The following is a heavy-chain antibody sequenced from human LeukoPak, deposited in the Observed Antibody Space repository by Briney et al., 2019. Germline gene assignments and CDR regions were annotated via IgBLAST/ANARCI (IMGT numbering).Heavy chain of an antibody. J-gene: IGHJ4*02. D-gene: IGHD6-19*01. CDR1: GGTFSSYA. CDR2: IIPIFGTA. V-gene: IGHV1-69*05. CDR3: AVISGWYHSSLYY. Sequence: SVKISCKASGGTFSSYAISWVRHAPGQGLEWRGGIIPIFGTANYAQKFQGRVTITTDESTSTAYMELSSLSSEDTALSDLAVISGWYHSSLYYSGPGKLVTVSS.